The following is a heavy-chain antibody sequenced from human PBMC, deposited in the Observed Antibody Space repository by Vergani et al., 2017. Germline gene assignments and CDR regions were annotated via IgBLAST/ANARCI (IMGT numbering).Heavy chain of an antibody. V-gene: IGHV3-30*18. Sequence: QVQLVESGGSVVQPARSLRLSCAASGFTFSNYGLHWVRQAPGQGLEWVAVISHDGNKKYYVDSVKGRFTISRDNSKNTLYLYMNSLRADDTAVYYCAKDPRLKEDYYYYYMDVWGKGTTVTVSS. CDR1: GFTFSNYG. J-gene: IGHJ6*03. CDR3: AKDPRLKEDYYYYYMDV. CDR2: ISHDGNKK.